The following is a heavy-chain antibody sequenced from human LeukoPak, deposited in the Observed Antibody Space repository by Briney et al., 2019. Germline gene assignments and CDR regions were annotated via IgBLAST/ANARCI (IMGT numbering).Heavy chain of an antibody. J-gene: IGHJ5*02. D-gene: IGHD6-25*01. V-gene: IGHV4-4*07. Sequence: PSETLSLTCTVSGGSISSYYWSWIRQPAGKGLEWIGRIYTSGSTNYNPSLKSRVAMSVDTSKNQFSLKLSSVTAADTAVYYCARVLAAAGNNWFDPWGQGTLVTVSS. CDR3: ARVLAAAGNNWFDP. CDR2: IYTSGST. CDR1: GGSISSYY.